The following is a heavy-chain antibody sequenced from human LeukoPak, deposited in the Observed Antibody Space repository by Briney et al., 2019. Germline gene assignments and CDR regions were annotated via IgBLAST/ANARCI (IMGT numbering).Heavy chain of an antibody. CDR3: ARLPIVGDAFDI. V-gene: IGHV4-59*08. J-gene: IGHJ3*02. CDR2: IYYSGST. D-gene: IGHD3-16*02. Sequence: PSETLSLTCTVSGGSISSYYWSWIRQPPGKGLEWIGYIYYSGSTNYNPSLKSRVTISVDTSKNQFSLKLSSVTAADTAVYYCARLPIVGDAFDIWGQGTMVTVSS. CDR1: GGSISSYY.